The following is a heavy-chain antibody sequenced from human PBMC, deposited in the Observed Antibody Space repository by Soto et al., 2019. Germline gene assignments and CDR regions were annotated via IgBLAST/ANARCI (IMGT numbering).Heavy chain of an antibody. Sequence: PGGSLSLSCASSGFTFSSYGMHWVRQAPGKGLEWVAVISYDGSNKYYADSVKGRFTISRDNSKNTLYLQMNSLRAEDTAVDYCAKDGDYYDRSGYFEYWCQGNLVTVP. CDR1: GFTFSSYG. J-gene: IGHJ4*02. D-gene: IGHD3-22*01. CDR2: ISYDGSNK. V-gene: IGHV3-30*18. CDR3: AKDGDYYDRSGYFEY.